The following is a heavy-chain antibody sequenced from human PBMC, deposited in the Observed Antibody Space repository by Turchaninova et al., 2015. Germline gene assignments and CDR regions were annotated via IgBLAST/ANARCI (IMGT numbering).Heavy chain of an antibody. CDR1: GFTFSSYA. V-gene: IGHV3-23*04. J-gene: IGHJ4*02. Sequence: EVQLVESGGGLVQPGGSLRLSCVASGFTFSSYALSWVRQAPGKGLEWVSGFSGTGGATYSADSVKGRFPISSANSKNTLYLQMNSLRGGDTAVYYCAKGRTYYYGSGTSRYFDYWGQGTLVTVSS. CDR2: FSGTGGAT. CDR3: AKGRTYYYGSGTSRYFDY. D-gene: IGHD3-10*01.